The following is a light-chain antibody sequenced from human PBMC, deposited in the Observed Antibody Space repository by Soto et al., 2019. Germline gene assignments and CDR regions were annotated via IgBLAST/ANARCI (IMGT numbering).Light chain of an antibody. CDR1: ESIDNL. CDR3: QQYHTDWT. V-gene: IGKV1-5*01. Sequence: DIQMTQSPSTLSASVGDRVTITCRASESIDNLLAWYQQKPGKAPKLLIFAASTLVRGVPSRFSGRGSGTEFTLTISSLQADDYATFYCQQYHTDWTFGQGTKVDNK. J-gene: IGKJ1*01. CDR2: AAS.